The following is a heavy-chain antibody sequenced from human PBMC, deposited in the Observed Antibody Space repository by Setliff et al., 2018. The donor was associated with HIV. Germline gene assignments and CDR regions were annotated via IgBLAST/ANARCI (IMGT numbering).Heavy chain of an antibody. CDR2: IGKAGTK. Sequence: GGSLRLSCAASGFSFSNYHMHWVRQAPGRGLEWVSFIGKAGTKYYTDSVKGRFTISRDNSKNTMYLQMNTLRVEDTAVYYCARDPPGSGFHLDYWGQGTPVTVSS. J-gene: IGHJ4*02. CDR3: ARDPPGSGFHLDY. D-gene: IGHD5-12*01. CDR1: GFSFSNYH. V-gene: IGHV3-48*01.